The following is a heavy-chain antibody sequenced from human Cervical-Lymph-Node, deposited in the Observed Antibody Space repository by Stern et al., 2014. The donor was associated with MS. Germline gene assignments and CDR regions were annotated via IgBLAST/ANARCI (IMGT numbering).Heavy chain of an antibody. CDR2: IYPADSET. Sequence: EVELMESGAEVKKPGESLKISCKGSGYSFVSYWIGWVRQMPGKGLEWMGIIYPADSETRYSPSFQGQVTISADKSISTAYLQWSSLKASDTAMYYCARTVCSGGSCYTVPFDYWGQGTLVTVSS. J-gene: IGHJ4*02. CDR3: ARTVCSGGSCYTVPFDY. D-gene: IGHD2-15*01. V-gene: IGHV5-51*01. CDR1: GYSFVSYW.